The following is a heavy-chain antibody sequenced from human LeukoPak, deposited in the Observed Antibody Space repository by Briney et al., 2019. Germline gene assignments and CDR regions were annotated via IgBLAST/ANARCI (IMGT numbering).Heavy chain of an antibody. Sequence: GGSLRLSCAASGFTFSDYYMSWIRQAPGKGLEWVSYISSSGSTMYYADSVKGRFTISRDNAKNSLYLHMNSLRAEDTAVYYCARDGYSYGINWFDPWGQGTLVTVSS. CDR3: ARDGYSYGINWFDP. V-gene: IGHV3-11*04. CDR2: ISSSGSTM. CDR1: GFTFSDYY. D-gene: IGHD5-18*01. J-gene: IGHJ5*02.